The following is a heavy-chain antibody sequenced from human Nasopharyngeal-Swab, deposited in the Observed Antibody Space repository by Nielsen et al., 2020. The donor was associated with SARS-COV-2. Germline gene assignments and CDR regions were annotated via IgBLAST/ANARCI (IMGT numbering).Heavy chain of an antibody. CDR3: ARLTVLLWFGEPTYMDV. V-gene: IGHV4-39*01. CDR1: GGSISRRRYD. J-gene: IGHJ6*03. Sequence: SETLSRTCTGTGGSISRRRYDWGRTRQPQGKGQEWIGRINCSGSTDYNPALKSRVTISVDTSKNQFSLKLSSVTAADTAVYYCARLTVLLWFGEPTYMDVWGKGTTVTVSS. D-gene: IGHD3-10*01. CDR2: INCSGST.